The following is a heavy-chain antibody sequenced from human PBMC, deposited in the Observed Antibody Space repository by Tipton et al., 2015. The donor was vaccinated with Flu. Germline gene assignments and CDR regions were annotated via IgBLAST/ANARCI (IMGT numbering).Heavy chain of an antibody. CDR1: GGSFSGYY. CDR2: IDDSGST. CDR3: ARGRVRGGL. J-gene: IGHJ4*02. D-gene: IGHD3-16*01. Sequence: TLSLTCAVYGGSFSGYYWSWIRQPSGKGLEWIGEIDDSGSTNYNPSLKSRVTISVDTSKNQFSLKLSSVTAADTAVYYCARGRVRGGLWGQGTLVTVSS. V-gene: IGHV4-34*01.